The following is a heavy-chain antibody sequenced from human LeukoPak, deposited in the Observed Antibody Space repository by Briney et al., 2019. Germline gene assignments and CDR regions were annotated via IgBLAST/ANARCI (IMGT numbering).Heavy chain of an antibody. CDR3: ARDTAMVTSLVY. D-gene: IGHD5-18*01. Sequence: GGSLRLSCAASGFTFSSYAMHWVRQAPGKGLEWVAVISYDGSNKYYADSVKGRFTISRDNSKNTLYLQMNSLRAEDTAVYYYARDTAMVTSLVYWGQGTLVTVSS. V-gene: IGHV3-30-3*01. J-gene: IGHJ4*02. CDR1: GFTFSSYA. CDR2: ISYDGSNK.